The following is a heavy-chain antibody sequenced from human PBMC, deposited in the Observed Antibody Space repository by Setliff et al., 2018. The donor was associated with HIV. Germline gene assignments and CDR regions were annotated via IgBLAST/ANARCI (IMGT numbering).Heavy chain of an antibody. D-gene: IGHD3-22*01. CDR1: GYSFISYW. J-gene: IGHJ4*01. CDR3: AKHLYDPRGYGSFYFDF. CDR2: IDPSDSYT. V-gene: IGHV5-10-1*01. Sequence: PGESLKLSCTGSGYSFISYWISWERQMPGKGLEWVGRIDPSDSYTNYSPSFQGHVTISADESIRTAYLQWSSLKASDTAMYYCAKHLYDPRGYGSFYFDFWCHGTLVTVSS.